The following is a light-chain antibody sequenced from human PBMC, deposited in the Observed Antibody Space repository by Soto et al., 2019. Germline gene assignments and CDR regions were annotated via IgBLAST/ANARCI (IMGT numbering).Light chain of an antibody. Sequence: EIVLTQSPATLSLSPGERAILSCRASQSVASNHLGWYQQKPGQAPRLLIYDTSKRAAGIPARFSGSGSGTDFALTISSLEPADFAVYYCQPRSDSWTFGQGTKVEI. CDR2: DTS. CDR1: QSVASNH. V-gene: IGKV3-11*01. J-gene: IGKJ1*01. CDR3: QPRSDSWT.